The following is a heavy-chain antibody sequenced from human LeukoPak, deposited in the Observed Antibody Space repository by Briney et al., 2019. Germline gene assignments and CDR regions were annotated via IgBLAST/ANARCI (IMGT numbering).Heavy chain of an antibody. J-gene: IGHJ5*02. CDR1: GFTFSSYA. Sequence: GGSLRLSCAASGFTFSSYAMSWVRQAPGKGLEWGSAISGSGGSTYYADSVKGRVTISRDNSKNTLYLQMNSLRAEDTAVYYCAKAPNYDFWSGYDPFDPWGQGTLVTVSS. D-gene: IGHD3-3*01. CDR3: AKAPNYDFWSGYDPFDP. CDR2: ISGSGGST. V-gene: IGHV3-23*01.